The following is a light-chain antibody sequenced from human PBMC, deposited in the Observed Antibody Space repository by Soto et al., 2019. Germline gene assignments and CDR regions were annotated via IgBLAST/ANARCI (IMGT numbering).Light chain of an antibody. Sequence: QSVLTQPASVSGSPGQSITISCTGTSSDVGSYNLVSWYQQNPGKAPKLIIYDVSKRPSGVSNRFSGSKSGNTASLTIPGVQAEDDAYYSSYSDADSIVVFGGGTKLTVL. J-gene: IGLJ3*02. CDR2: DVS. CDR1: SSDVGSYNL. CDR3: YSDADSIVV. V-gene: IGLV2-23*02.